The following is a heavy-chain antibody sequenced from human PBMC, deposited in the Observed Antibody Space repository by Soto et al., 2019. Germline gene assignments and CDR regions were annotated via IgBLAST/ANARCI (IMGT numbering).Heavy chain of an antibody. CDR3: AKLGDRVVVNAIRDSDAFDI. CDR1: GFTFSSYG. J-gene: IGHJ3*02. V-gene: IGHV3-30*18. Sequence: QVQLVESGGGVVQPGRSLRLSCAASGFTFSSYGMHWFRQAPGKGLEWVAVISYDGSNKYYADSVKGRFTISRNNSKNTLYLQMNSLRAEDTAVYYCAKLGDRVVVNAIRDSDAFDIWGQETMVTVSS. CDR2: ISYDGSNK. D-gene: IGHD2-21*01.